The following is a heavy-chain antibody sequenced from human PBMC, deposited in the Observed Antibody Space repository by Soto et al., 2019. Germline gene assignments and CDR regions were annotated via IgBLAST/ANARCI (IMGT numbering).Heavy chain of an antibody. V-gene: IGHV4-30-4*01. CDR2: IYYSGTT. D-gene: IGHD4-17*01. CDR1: GDSLSSGGYY. CDR3: ARASHYGDSWDY. J-gene: IGHJ4*02. Sequence: SETLCLTCTVSGDSLSSGGYYWSWIRQHPEKGLEWIGYIYYSGTTYYNPSLKSRVTISVDTSKNQFSLKLSSVTAADTAVYFCARASHYGDSWDYWGQGTLVTGSS.